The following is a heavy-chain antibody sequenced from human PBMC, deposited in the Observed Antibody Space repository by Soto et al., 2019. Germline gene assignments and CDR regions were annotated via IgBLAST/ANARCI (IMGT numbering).Heavy chain of an antibody. D-gene: IGHD1-20*01. CDR1: GGSISSYY. CDR2: IYYSGIT. V-gene: IGHV4-59*01. CDR3: ARYKSNYYXGMDV. J-gene: IGHJ6*02. Sequence: SETLSLTCTVSGGSISSYYWSWIRQPPGKGLEWIGYIYYSGITNYNPSLKSRVTISVDTSKNQFSLKLSSVTAADTAVYYCARYKSNYYXGMDVWGQGTTVT.